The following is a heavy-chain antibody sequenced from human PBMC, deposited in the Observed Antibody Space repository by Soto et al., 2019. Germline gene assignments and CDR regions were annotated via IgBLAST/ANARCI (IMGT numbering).Heavy chain of an antibody. Sequence: AVYGGSFSGYYWSWIRQPPGKGLEWIGEINHSGSTNYNPSLKSRVTISVDTSKNQFSLKLSSVTAADTAVYYCAREIQLWPSFYYYGMDVWGQGTTVTVSS. CDR1: GGSFSGYY. D-gene: IGHD5-18*01. CDR3: AREIQLWPSFYYYGMDV. J-gene: IGHJ6*02. V-gene: IGHV4-34*01. CDR2: INHSGST.